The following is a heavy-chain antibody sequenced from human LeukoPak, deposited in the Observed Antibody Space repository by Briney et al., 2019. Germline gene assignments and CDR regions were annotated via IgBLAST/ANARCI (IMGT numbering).Heavy chain of an antibody. CDR2: IYYSGST. CDR3: ARGVSSGSDY. V-gene: IGHV4-59*08. CDR1: GGSISRYY. J-gene: IGHJ4*02. Sequence: SETLSLTCTVSGGSISRYYWSWIRQPPGKGLEWIGYIYYSGSTNYNPSLKSRVTISVDTSKNQFSLKLSSVTAADTAVYYCARGVSSGSDYWGQGTLVTVSS. D-gene: IGHD3-10*01.